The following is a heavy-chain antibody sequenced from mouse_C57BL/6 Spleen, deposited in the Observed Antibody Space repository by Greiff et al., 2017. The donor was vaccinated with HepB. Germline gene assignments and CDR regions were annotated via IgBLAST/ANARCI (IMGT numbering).Heavy chain of an antibody. J-gene: IGHJ3*01. CDR3: ARGRDYYGSSPFAY. V-gene: IGHV1-39*01. CDR2: INPNYGTT. CDR1: GYSFTDYN. D-gene: IGHD1-1*01. Sequence: VHVKESGPELVKPGASVKISCKASGYSFTDYNMNWVKQSNGKSLEWIGVINPNYGTTSYNQKFKGKATLTVDQSSSTAYMQLNSLTSEDSAVYYCARGRDYYGSSPFAYWGQGTLVTVSA.